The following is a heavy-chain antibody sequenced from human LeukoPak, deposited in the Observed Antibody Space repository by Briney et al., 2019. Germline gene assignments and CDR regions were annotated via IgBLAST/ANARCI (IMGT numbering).Heavy chain of an antibody. D-gene: IGHD4-17*01. J-gene: IGHJ4*02. Sequence: GGSLRLSCAASGFSFSSYAMSWVRQAPGKGLEWVSGINGRGDSTVYADSVKGRFTISRDNSKNTLYLQMNSLRAEDTAVYYCARVEVTTWYFDYWGQGTLVTVSS. V-gene: IGHV3-23*01. CDR2: INGRGDST. CDR3: ARVEVTTWYFDY. CDR1: GFSFSSYA.